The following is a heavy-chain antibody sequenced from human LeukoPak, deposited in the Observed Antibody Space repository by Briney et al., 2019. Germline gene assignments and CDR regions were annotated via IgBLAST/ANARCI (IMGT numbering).Heavy chain of an antibody. CDR2: IYYSGST. V-gene: IGHV4-39*02. CDR3: AREDYYGSGSHMDV. J-gene: IGHJ6*03. D-gene: IGHD3-10*01. CDR1: GGSISSSSYY. Sequence: SETLSLTCTVSGGSISSSSYYWGWIRQPPGTGLEWIGSIYYSGSTYYNPSLKSRVTISVDTSKNQFSLKLSSVTAADTAVYYCAREDYYGSGSHMDVWGKGTTVTVSS.